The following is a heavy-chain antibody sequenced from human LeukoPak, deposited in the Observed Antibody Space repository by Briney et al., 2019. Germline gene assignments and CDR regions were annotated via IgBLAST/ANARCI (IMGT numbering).Heavy chain of an antibody. J-gene: IGHJ5*02. Sequence: PSETLSLTCTVSGGSISSYYWSWIRQPPGKGLEWIGYIYYSGSTNYNPSLKSRVTISVDMSKNQFSLKLSSVTAADTAVYYCARGRRRGIAARPNWFDPWGQGTLVTVSS. V-gene: IGHV4-59*08. D-gene: IGHD6-6*01. CDR3: ARGRRRGIAARPNWFDP. CDR2: IYYSGST. CDR1: GGSISSYY.